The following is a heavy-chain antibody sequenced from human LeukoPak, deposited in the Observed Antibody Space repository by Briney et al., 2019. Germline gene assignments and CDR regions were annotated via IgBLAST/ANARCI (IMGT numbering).Heavy chain of an antibody. CDR3: ARDELYTVTTEHFDY. CDR1: GFTFSSYA. CDR2: ISYDGSNK. Sequence: GGSLRLSCAASGFTFSSYAMHWVRQAPGKGLEWVAVISYDGSNKYYADSVKGRFTISRDNSKNTLYLQMNSLRAADTAVYYCARDELYTVTTEHFDYWGQGTLVTVSS. V-gene: IGHV3-30-3*01. D-gene: IGHD4-11*01. J-gene: IGHJ4*02.